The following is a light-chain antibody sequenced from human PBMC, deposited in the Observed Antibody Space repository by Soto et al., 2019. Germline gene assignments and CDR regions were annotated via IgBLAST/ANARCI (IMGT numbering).Light chain of an antibody. J-gene: IGLJ2*01. CDR2: EVS. V-gene: IGLV2-14*01. Sequence: QSALTQPASVSGSPGQSITISCTGTSSDVGAYNFVSWYQHHPGKAPKLMIYEVSNRPSGVSNRFSGSKSGNTASLTISGLQAEDEDDYYCSAYTTSSSVAFGGGTKLTVL. CDR1: SSDVGAYNF. CDR3: SAYTTSSSVA.